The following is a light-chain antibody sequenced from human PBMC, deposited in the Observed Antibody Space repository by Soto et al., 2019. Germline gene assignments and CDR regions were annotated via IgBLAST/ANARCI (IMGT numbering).Light chain of an antibody. CDR3: QQANSFPRT. J-gene: IGKJ1*01. CDR1: QSGSNG. V-gene: IGKV1D-12*01. Sequence: DLQVTPSSSSVSSSVGGRGAIPWRGRQSGSNGLAWYQQKPGKAPKLLIYAASTLQNGVPSRFSGSGSGTDFTLTISSLQPEDSATYYCQQANSFPRTFGQGTKVEI. CDR2: AAS.